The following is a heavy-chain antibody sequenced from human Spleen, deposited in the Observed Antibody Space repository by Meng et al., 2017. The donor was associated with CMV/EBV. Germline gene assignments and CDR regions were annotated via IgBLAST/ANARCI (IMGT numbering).Heavy chain of an antibody. CDR3: ARGNVLLWFGPFDY. CDR1: GGTFSSYA. V-gene: IGHV1-18*01. J-gene: IGHJ4*02. CDR2: ISAYNGNT. D-gene: IGHD3-10*01. Sequence: ASVKVSCKASGGTFSSYAISWVQQAPGQGLEWMGWISAYNGNTNYAQKLQGRVTMTTDTSTSTAYMELRSLRSDDTAVYYCARGNVLLWFGPFDYWGQGTLVTVSS.